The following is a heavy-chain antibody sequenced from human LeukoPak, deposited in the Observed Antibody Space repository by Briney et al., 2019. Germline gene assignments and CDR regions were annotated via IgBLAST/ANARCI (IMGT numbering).Heavy chain of an antibody. CDR1: GYTFTSYD. D-gene: IGHD4-17*01. Sequence: GASVKVSCKASGYTFTSYDINWVRQATGQGLEWRGWMIPNSGNTGYAPKFQGRVTMTRTTSISTAYMELSSLRSEDPAVYYCARTYGDYVTHPGAFDVWGQGTMVTVSS. CDR2: MIPNSGNT. CDR3: ARTYGDYVTHPGAFDV. J-gene: IGHJ3*01. V-gene: IGHV1-8*01.